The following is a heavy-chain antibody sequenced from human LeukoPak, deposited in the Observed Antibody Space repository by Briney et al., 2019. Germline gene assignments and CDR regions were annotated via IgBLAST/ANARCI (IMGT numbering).Heavy chain of an antibody. Sequence: PGGSLRLSCAASGFIFSSYAMSWVRQAPGKGLEWVSAISGSGGSTYYADSVKGRFTISRDNSKNTLYLQMNSLRAEDTAVYYCAKAYSYGPGNWFDPWGQGTLVTVSS. V-gene: IGHV3-23*01. CDR1: GFIFSSYA. CDR3: AKAYSYGPGNWFDP. J-gene: IGHJ5*02. CDR2: ISGSGGST. D-gene: IGHD5-18*01.